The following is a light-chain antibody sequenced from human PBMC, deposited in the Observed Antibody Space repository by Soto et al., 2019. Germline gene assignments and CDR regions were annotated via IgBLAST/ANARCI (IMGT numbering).Light chain of an antibody. V-gene: IGLV2-14*02. J-gene: IGLJ2*01. CDR2: EVS. CDR1: SSDVGSYNL. CDR3: SSYTSSSTLAV. Sequence: QSALTQPASVSGSPGQSITISCTGSSSDVGSYNLVSWYQHHPGKAPKLMIYEVSNRPSGVSNRFSGSKSGNTASLTISGLQAEDDADYFCSSYTSSSTLAVFGGGTKLTVL.